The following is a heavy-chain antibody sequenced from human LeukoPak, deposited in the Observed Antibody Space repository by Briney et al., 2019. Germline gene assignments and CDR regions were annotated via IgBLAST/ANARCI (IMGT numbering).Heavy chain of an antibody. D-gene: IGHD6-13*01. CDR1: GFTFSTYP. V-gene: IGHV3-30-3*01. J-gene: IGHJ6*02. CDR3: AKDPYDSSSWYYYYYGMDV. Sequence: GRPLRLSCAASGFTFSTYPMHWVRQAPGKGLEWVAVISSDGSNKYYADSVKGRFTISRDNSKNTLYLQMNSLRAEDTAVYYCAKDPYDSSSWYYYYYGMDVWGQGTTVTVSS. CDR2: ISSDGSNK.